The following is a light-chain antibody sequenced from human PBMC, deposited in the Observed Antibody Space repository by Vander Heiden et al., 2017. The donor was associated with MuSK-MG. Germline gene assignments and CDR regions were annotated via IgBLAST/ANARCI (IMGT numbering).Light chain of an antibody. CDR1: QSVSSN. J-gene: IGKJ4*01. CDR2: AAS. V-gene: IGKV3-15*01. CDR3: QQYNNWPPLT. Sequence: ILMMQSPATLSVSPAEIPTLSCRASQSVSSNLDWYQQKPGQAPRLLIYAASTRATGIPARFSGSGSGTEFTLTISSLQSEDFAVYYCQQYNNWPPLTFGGGTKVEIK.